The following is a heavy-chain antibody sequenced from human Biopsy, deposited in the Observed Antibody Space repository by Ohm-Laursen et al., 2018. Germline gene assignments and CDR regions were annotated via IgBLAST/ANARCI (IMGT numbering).Heavy chain of an antibody. CDR3: ARVRGGFLEWFDY. D-gene: IGHD3-3*01. Sequence: SETLSLTCAVYGDTFSGYYWSWIRQPPGKVMEWIASIYYSGTTHKNPSLKSRVTISVDTSQGLLSLDLSSVTAADTAVYYCARVRGGFLEWFDYWGQGTLVTVSS. CDR1: GDTFSGYY. V-gene: IGHV4-34*11. CDR2: IYYSGTT. J-gene: IGHJ5*01.